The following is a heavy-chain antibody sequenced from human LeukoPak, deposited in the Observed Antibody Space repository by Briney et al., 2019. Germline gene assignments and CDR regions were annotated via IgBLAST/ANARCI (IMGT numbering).Heavy chain of an antibody. D-gene: IGHD2-15*01. Sequence: SETLSLTCTVSGGSINSSPYYWGWIRQPPGKGLEWIGNVYYSGTTYYNPSLNSRVTISVDKSKNQFSLNLTSVTAADTAVYFCAKKDFVAPRCFDPWGQGTLVIVSS. V-gene: IGHV4-39*07. CDR1: GGSINSSPYY. CDR2: VYYSGTT. CDR3: AKKDFVAPRCFDP. J-gene: IGHJ5*02.